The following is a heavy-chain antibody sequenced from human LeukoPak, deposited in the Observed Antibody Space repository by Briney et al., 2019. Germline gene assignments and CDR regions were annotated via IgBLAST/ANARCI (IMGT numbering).Heavy chain of an antibody. CDR3: AREPDSSGWCDY. Sequence: ETLSLTCAVYGGSFSGYYWSWVGQAPGKGLEWVSVIYSGGSTYYADSVKGRFTISRDNSKNTLYLQMNGLRAEDTAVYYCAREPDSSGWCDYWGQGTLVTVSS. V-gene: IGHV3-66*01. J-gene: IGHJ4*02. CDR1: GGSFSGYY. CDR2: IYSGGST. D-gene: IGHD6-19*01.